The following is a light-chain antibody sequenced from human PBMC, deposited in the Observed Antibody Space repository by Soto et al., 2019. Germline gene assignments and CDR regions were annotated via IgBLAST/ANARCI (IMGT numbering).Light chain of an antibody. Sequence: QSVLTQPPSASGTPGQRVTISCSGSSSNIGSNTVNWYQQLPGTAPKLLIYSNNQRPSGVPDRFSGSQSGTSASLAISGLQSEDEADYYCAAWDDSLNVVVFGGGTKVTVL. J-gene: IGLJ2*01. CDR3: AAWDDSLNVVV. CDR2: SNN. CDR1: SSNIGSNT. V-gene: IGLV1-44*01.